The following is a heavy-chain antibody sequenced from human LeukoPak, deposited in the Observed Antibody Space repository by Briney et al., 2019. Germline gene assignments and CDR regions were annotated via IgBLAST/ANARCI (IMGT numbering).Heavy chain of an antibody. V-gene: IGHV5-51*01. Sequence: GGTLRLSCAASGYSFTSYWIGWVRQMPGKGLEWMGIIYPGDSDTRYSPSFQGQVTISADKSISTAYLQWSSLKASDTAMYYCARTYYYDSSGYYSYYFDYWGQGTLVTVSS. J-gene: IGHJ4*02. CDR2: IYPGDSDT. CDR1: GYSFTSYW. CDR3: ARTYYYDSSGYYSYYFDY. D-gene: IGHD3-22*01.